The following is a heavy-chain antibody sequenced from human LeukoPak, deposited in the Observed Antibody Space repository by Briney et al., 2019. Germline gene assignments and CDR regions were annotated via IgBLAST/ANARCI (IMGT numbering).Heavy chain of an antibody. J-gene: IGHJ2*01. CDR2: ISSNGDST. V-gene: IGHV3-64*01. CDR1: GLIFSSYA. D-gene: IGHD3-16*01. Sequence: GGSRRLSCAVSGLIFSSYAMHWVRQAPGKGLEYVSGISSNGDSTYYANSVKGRFTISRDNSKNTLYLQMGSLRAEDMAVYYCARGDVSASRRYFDLWGRGTLVTVSS. CDR3: ARGDVSASRRYFDL.